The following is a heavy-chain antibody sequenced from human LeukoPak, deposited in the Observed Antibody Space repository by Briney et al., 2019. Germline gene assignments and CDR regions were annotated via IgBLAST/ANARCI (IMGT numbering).Heavy chain of an antibody. V-gene: IGHV4-39*07. Sequence: SETLSLTCSVSGDSISTSNSYWGWIRQPPGKGLEWIGSIYHSGSTYYNPSLKSRVTISVDTSKNQFSLKLSSVTAADTAVYYCARTSIRTIGDSSWAYWGQGTLVTVSS. CDR1: GDSISTSNSY. CDR2: IYHSGST. CDR3: ARTSIRTIGDSSWAY. D-gene: IGHD6-13*01. J-gene: IGHJ4*02.